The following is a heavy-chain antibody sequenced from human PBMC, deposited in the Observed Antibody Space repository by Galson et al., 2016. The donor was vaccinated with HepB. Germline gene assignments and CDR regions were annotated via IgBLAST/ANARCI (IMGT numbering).Heavy chain of an antibody. V-gene: IGHV3-15*01. CDR3: ATQGGNSAYDRSIRLDF. D-gene: IGHD5-12*01. Sequence: SLRLSCAASGFTFSHAWMTWVRQRPGQGLEWVGRIKSKTDGGTIDYAAPVKGRFTISRDDSKNTLYLQMNSLKSEDTAVYHCATQGGNSAYDRSIRLDFWGQGTLFTVSS. CDR2: IKSKTDGGTI. CDR1: GFTFSHAW. J-gene: IGHJ4*02.